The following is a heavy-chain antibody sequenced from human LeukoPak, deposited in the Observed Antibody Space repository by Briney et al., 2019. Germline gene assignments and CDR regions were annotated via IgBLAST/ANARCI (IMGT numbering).Heavy chain of an antibody. J-gene: IGHJ4*02. Sequence: LSLTCAVSGGSISSGGYSWSWVRQAAGKGLEWVSAISGSGGSTYYADSVKGRFTISRDNSKNTLYLQMNSLRAEDTAVYYCAKEAQLWYIGDDYWGQGTLVTVSS. CDR1: GGSISSGGYS. D-gene: IGHD5-18*01. CDR3: AKEAQLWYIGDDY. CDR2: ISGSGGST. V-gene: IGHV3-23*01.